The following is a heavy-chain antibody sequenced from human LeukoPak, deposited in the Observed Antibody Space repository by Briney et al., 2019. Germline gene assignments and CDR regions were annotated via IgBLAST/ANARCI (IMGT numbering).Heavy chain of an antibody. J-gene: IGHJ4*02. CDR3: ARVPKMVRGVDY. V-gene: IGHV1-2*06. Sequence: ASVKDSCKASGYTFTGYYMHWVRQAPGQGLEWMGRINPNSGGTNYAQKFQGRVTMTRDTSISTAYMELSRLRSDDTAVYYCARVPKMVRGVDYWGQGTLVTVSS. CDR1: GYTFTGYY. CDR2: INPNSGGT. D-gene: IGHD3-10*01.